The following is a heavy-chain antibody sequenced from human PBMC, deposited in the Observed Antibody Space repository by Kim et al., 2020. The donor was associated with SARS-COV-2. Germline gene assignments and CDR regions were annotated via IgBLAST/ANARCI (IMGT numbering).Heavy chain of an antibody. Sequence: NPSLRSRVPQSVDTSKHQFSLRLGSVTAADTAVYYCARHPHCSGGSCLDYWGQGTLVTVSS. V-gene: IGHV4-39*01. D-gene: IGHD2-15*01. CDR3: ARHPHCSGGSCLDY. J-gene: IGHJ4*02.